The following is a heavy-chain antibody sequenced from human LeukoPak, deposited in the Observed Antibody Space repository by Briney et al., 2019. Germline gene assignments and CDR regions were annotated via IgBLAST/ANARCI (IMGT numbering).Heavy chain of an antibody. J-gene: IGHJ3*02. V-gene: IGHV3-30*02. CDR1: GFTISSYG. Sequence: GGSLRLSCAASGFTISSYGMHWVRQAPGKVLEWMAFIRYDGSNKYYADSVKGRFTISRDNSKNTLYLQMNSLRAEDTAVYYCARDSPYSSSSYAFDIWGQGTMVTVSS. CDR3: ARDSPYSSSSYAFDI. CDR2: IRYDGSNK. D-gene: IGHD6-6*01.